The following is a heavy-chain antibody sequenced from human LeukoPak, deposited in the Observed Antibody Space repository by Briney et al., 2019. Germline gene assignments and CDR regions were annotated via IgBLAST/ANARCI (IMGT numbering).Heavy chain of an antibody. D-gene: IGHD1-26*01. CDR1: GGSISRYY. V-gene: IGHV4-4*09. Sequence: SETLSLTCTVSGGSISRYYWSWIRQPPGKGLVWIGYIYTIGSTNYNPSLKSRVTISVDTSKNQFSLKLNSVSAADTAVYYCASEVGAGRGVAYWGQGTLVTVSS. CDR2: IYTIGST. CDR3: ASEVGAGRGVAY. J-gene: IGHJ4*02.